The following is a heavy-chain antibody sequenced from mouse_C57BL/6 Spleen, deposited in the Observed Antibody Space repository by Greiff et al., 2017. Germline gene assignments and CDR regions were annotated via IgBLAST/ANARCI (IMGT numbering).Heavy chain of an antibody. D-gene: IGHD6-1*01. J-gene: IGHJ4*01. Sequence: QVQLQQSGAELVKPGASVKISCKASGYAFSSYWMNWVKQRPGKGLEWIGQIYPGDGDTNYNGKFKGKATLTADKSSSTSYMQLSRLASEDSAVYFCTKGASYYAMDYWGQGTSVTVSS. CDR1: GYAFSSYW. V-gene: IGHV1-80*01. CDR3: TKGASYYAMDY. CDR2: IYPGDGDT.